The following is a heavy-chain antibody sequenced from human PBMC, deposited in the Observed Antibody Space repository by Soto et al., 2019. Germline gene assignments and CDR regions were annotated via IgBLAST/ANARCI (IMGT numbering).Heavy chain of an antibody. CDR2: ISAYNGST. CDR1: GYTFTSYG. V-gene: IGHV1-18*01. Sequence: ASVKVSCKASGYTFTSYGISWVRQAPGQGLEWMGWISAYNGSTNYAQKLQGRVTMTTDTSTSTAYMELRSLRSDDTAVYYCARGAHYDFRSGTFYYMDVWGKGTTVTVSS. D-gene: IGHD3-3*01. J-gene: IGHJ6*03. CDR3: ARGAHYDFRSGTFYYMDV.